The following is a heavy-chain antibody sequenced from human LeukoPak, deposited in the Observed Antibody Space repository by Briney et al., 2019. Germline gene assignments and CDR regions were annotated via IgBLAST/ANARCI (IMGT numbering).Heavy chain of an antibody. D-gene: IGHD3-10*01. Sequence: TPGGSLRLSCAASGFTFSSYSMNWVRQAPGKGLEWVSSISSSSSYIYYADSVKGRFTISRDNAKNSLYLQMNSLRAEDTAVYYCAREMRLLWFGEFPNLPDAFDIWGQGTMVTVSS. J-gene: IGHJ3*02. CDR3: AREMRLLWFGEFPNLPDAFDI. V-gene: IGHV3-21*01. CDR2: ISSSSSYI. CDR1: GFTFSSYS.